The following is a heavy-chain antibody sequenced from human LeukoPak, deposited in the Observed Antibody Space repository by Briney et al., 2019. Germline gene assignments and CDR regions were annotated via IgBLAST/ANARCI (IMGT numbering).Heavy chain of an antibody. Sequence: ASVKVSCKASGYTFTSYGISWVRQAPGQGLEWMGWISAYNGNTNYAQKLQGRATMTTDTSTSTAYMELRSLRSDDTAVYYCARDLQFIVVVPAAPLDYWGQGTLVTVSS. J-gene: IGHJ4*02. V-gene: IGHV1-18*01. CDR1: GYTFTSYG. CDR3: ARDLQFIVVVPAAPLDY. D-gene: IGHD2-2*01. CDR2: ISAYNGNT.